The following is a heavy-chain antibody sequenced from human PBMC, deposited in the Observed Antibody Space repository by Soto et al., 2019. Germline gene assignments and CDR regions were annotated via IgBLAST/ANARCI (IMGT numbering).Heavy chain of an antibody. CDR3: ARGDNSGWSALDV. Sequence: EVQLVESGGNLVQPGGSLRLSCAASGFTFSSYDMHWVRQDTGKGLEWVSALGTAGDTYYPDSVKGRSTISRENAKKSLYLQMNSLRAGDTAVYYCARGDNSGWSALDVWGQGTMVTVSS. CDR2: LGTAGDT. J-gene: IGHJ3*01. D-gene: IGHD6-19*01. V-gene: IGHV3-13*01. CDR1: GFTFSSYD.